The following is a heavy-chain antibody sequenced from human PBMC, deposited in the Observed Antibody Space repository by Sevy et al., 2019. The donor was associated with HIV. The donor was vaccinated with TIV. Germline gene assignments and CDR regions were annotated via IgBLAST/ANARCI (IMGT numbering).Heavy chain of an antibody. Sequence: GGSLRLSCAASGFSFSTYAMSWVRQAPGKGLEWVSGISGSGGSTYYADSVKGRFTISRDNSKNTVYLQMNSLRAEDTAVYYCAKDQGDYIWGTYRYWGQRTLVTVSS. V-gene: IGHV3-23*01. D-gene: IGHD3-16*02. CDR2: ISGSGGST. CDR3: AKDQGDYIWGTYRY. J-gene: IGHJ4*02. CDR1: GFSFSTYA.